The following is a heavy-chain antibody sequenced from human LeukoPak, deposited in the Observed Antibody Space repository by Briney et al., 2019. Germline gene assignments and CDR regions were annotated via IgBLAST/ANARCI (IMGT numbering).Heavy chain of an antibody. CDR1: GFTFSSYG. Sequence: GGSLRLSCAASGFTFSSYGMHWVRQAPGKGLEWVAVISYDGSNKYYADSVKGRFTISRDKSKNTLYLQMNSLRAEDTAVYYCARGRDSSSSGGDAFDIWGQGTMVTVSS. J-gene: IGHJ3*02. CDR2: ISYDGSNK. D-gene: IGHD6-6*01. V-gene: IGHV3-30*03. CDR3: ARGRDSSSSGGDAFDI.